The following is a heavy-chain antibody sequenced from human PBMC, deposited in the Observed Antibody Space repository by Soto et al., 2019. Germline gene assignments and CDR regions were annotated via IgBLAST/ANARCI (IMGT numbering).Heavy chain of an antibody. D-gene: IGHD3-3*01. CDR2: IYYDGNT. CDR1: GGSITSSSHY. V-gene: IGHV4-39*07. CDR3: ARGDDDFWSGTLEYYFDY. Sequence: PSETLSLTCTVSGGSITSSSHYWGWIRQPPGKGLECIGNIYYDGNTYYNPSLKSRVTISLDTSKNQFSLKLSSVTAADTAVYYCARGDDDFWSGTLEYYFDYWGQGTLVTVSS. J-gene: IGHJ4*02.